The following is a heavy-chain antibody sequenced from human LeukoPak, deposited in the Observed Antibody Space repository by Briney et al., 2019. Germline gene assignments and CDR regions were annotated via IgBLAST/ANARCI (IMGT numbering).Heavy chain of an antibody. D-gene: IGHD1-26*01. J-gene: IGHJ4*02. Sequence: GGSLRLSCAASGFTFSSYAMSWVRQAPGKGLEWVSAISGSGGSTYYADSVKGRFTISRDNSKNTLYLQMNSLRAEDTAVYYRAKDRYSGSYYFDYWGQGTLVTVSS. CDR1: GFTFSSYA. V-gene: IGHV3-23*01. CDR2: ISGSGGST. CDR3: AKDRYSGSYYFDY.